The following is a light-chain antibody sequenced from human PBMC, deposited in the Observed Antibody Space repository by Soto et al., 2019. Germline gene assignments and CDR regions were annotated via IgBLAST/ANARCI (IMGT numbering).Light chain of an antibody. V-gene: IGLV1-47*01. J-gene: IGLJ3*02. Sequence: QSALTQPPSASGTPGQSLTISCSGSSSNIGSHFVYWYQHLPGTAPKLLIFRDGQRPSGVPARFFGSKSGTSASLAITGLRSEDEADYYCEVWDQSLTGWVFGGGTKLTVL. CDR3: EVWDQSLTGWV. CDR2: RDG. CDR1: SSNIGSHF.